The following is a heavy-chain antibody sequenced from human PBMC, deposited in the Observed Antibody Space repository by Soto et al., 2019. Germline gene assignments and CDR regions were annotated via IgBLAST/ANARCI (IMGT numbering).Heavy chain of an antibody. Sequence: LRLSCAASGFTFSSYWMSWVRQAPGKGLEWVANIKQDGSEKYYVDSVKGRFTISRDNAKNSLYLQMNSLRAEDTAVYYCARGPFCSSTSCYGYYYGMDVWGQGTTVTVSS. CDR3: ARGPFCSSTSCYGYYYGMDV. V-gene: IGHV3-7*03. CDR1: GFTFSSYW. J-gene: IGHJ6*02. D-gene: IGHD2-2*01. CDR2: IKQDGSEK.